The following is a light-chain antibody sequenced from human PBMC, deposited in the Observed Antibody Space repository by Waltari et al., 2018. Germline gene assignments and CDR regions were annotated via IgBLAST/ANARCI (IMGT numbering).Light chain of an antibody. CDR3: SSYTNTNSWL. V-gene: IGLV2-14*01. CDR2: AVS. Sequence: QSALTQPASVSGSPGQAITISCTGTSSDVGGFNYVSWYPQHPDTAPQLMIYAVSKRPSGVSNRFSGSRSGNTASLTISGLQAEDESDYYCSSYTNTNSWLFGGGTKLTVL. CDR1: SSDVGGFNY. J-gene: IGLJ3*02.